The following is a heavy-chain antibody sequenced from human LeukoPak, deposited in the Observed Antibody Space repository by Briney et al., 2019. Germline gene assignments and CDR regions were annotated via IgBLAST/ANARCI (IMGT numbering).Heavy chain of an antibody. Sequence: ASVKVSCKASGYTFTGYYMHWVRQAPGQGLEWMGWINPNSGGTNYAQKFQGRVTMTRDTSISTAYMELSRLRSDDTAVYYCARVRWFGELSYYMDVWGKGTTVTISS. V-gene: IGHV1-2*02. J-gene: IGHJ6*03. CDR1: GYTFTGYY. CDR3: ARVRWFGELSYYMDV. CDR2: INPNSGGT. D-gene: IGHD3-10*01.